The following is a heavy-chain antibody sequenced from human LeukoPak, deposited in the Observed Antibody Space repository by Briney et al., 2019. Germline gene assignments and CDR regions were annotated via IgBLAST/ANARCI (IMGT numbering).Heavy chain of an antibody. V-gene: IGHV3-43*02. D-gene: IGHD6-13*01. CDR3: AKAPHYSSSWYWWGWFDP. CDR2: ISGDGGST. J-gene: IGHJ5*02. CDR1: GFTFDDYA. Sequence: QPGGSLRLSCAASGFTFDDYAMHWVRQAPGKGLEWVSLISGDGGSTYYADSVKGRFTISRDNSKNSLYLQMNSLRTEDTALYYCAKAPHYSSSWYWWGWFDPWAREPWSPSPQ.